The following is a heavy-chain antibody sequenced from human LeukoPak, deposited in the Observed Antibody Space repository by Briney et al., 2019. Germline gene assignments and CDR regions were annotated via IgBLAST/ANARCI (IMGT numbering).Heavy chain of an antibody. D-gene: IGHD6-6*01. CDR3: ARASSSSEYYYYYYYMDV. CDR2: MNPNSGNT. Sequence: ASAKVSCKASGYTFTSYDINWVRQATGQGLEWMGWMNPNSGNTGYAQKFQGRVTMTRNTSISTAYMELSSLRSEDTAVYYCARASSSSEYYYYYYYMDVWGKGTTVTVSS. J-gene: IGHJ6*03. V-gene: IGHV1-8*01. CDR1: GYTFTSYD.